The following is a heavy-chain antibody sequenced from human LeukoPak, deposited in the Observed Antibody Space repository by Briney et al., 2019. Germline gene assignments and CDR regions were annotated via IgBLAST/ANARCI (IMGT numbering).Heavy chain of an antibody. D-gene: IGHD2-15*01. CDR1: GFTFSSYW. CDR3: ARGPSGGNGFSY. CDR2: IKQDGSER. Sequence: GGSLRLSCAASGFTFSSYWVSWVRQAPGKGLEWLANIKQDGSERYYVHSVKGRFTISRDNAKNSLYLQMNSLRAVDTAVYYCARGPSGGNGFSYWGLGTLVTVSS. J-gene: IGHJ4*02. V-gene: IGHV3-7*04.